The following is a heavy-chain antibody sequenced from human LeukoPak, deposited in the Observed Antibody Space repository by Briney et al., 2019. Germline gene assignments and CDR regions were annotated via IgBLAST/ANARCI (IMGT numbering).Heavy chain of an antibody. D-gene: IGHD3-10*01. CDR3: ARCYGSGRWALDI. V-gene: IGHV1-18*04. CDR1: GYTFTGYY. CDR2: ISGYNGDT. Sequence: GASVKVSCKAAGYTFTGYYMHWVRQAPGQGLEWMGWISGYNGDTKYAQKVQGRVTMTTDKFTSTAYMELRSLRSDDTAVYYCARCYGSGRWALDIWGQGTMVTVSS. J-gene: IGHJ3*02.